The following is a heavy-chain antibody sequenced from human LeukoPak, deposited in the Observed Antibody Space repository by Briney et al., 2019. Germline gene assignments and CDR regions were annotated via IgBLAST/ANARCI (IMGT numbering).Heavy chain of an antibody. D-gene: IGHD3-16*01. CDR2: ISGSGGST. CDR3: AKDRLGYYYYMDV. Sequence: GGSLRLSCAASGFTFSSYAMSWVRQAPGKGLEWVSAISGSGGSTYYADSVKGRFTISRDNAKNSLYLQMNSLRAEDTALYYCAKDRLGYYYYMDVWGKGTTVTVSS. J-gene: IGHJ6*03. CDR1: GFTFSSYA. V-gene: IGHV3-23*01.